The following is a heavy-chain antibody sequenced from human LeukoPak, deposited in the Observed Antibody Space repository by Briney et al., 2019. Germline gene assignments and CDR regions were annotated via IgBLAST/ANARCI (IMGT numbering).Heavy chain of an antibody. J-gene: IGHJ4*02. V-gene: IGHV3-48*03. CDR2: ISSSGSTI. Sequence: GGSLRFSCAASGFTFSSHEMNWVRQAPGKGLEWVSDISSSGSTIYYADSVKGRFTISRDNAKNSLYLQMNSLRAEDTAVYYCARAYSSGWFPGTFDYWGQGTLVTVSS. D-gene: IGHD6-19*01. CDR3: ARAYSSGWFPGTFDY. CDR1: GFTFSSHE.